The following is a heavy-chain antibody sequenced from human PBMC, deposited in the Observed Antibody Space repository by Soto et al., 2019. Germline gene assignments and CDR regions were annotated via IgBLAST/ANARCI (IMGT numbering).Heavy chain of an antibody. Sequence: GGSLRLSCAASGFTFSSYSMNWVRQAPGKGLEWVSSITSSGSYIYYADSVKGRFTISRDNAKNSLYLQMNSLRAEDTAVYYCARVVLRGYTYGYDFGFWGQGTLVTVS. CDR2: ITSSGSYI. CDR3: ARVVLRGYTYGYDFGF. D-gene: IGHD5-18*01. CDR1: GFTFSSYS. V-gene: IGHV3-21*01. J-gene: IGHJ4*02.